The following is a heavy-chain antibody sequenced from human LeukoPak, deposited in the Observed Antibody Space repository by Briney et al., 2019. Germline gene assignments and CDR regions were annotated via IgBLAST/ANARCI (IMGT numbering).Heavy chain of an antibody. J-gene: IGHJ5*02. CDR3: ARDNSVRDEARWFNP. CDR2: ISPSGGST. Sequence: ASVKVSCKAFGYTFTSNYMHWVRQAPGQGPEWMGVISPSGGSTTYAQKFQGRVTLTRDMSTSTDYLELSSLRSEDTAVYYCARDNSVRDEARWFNPWGQGTLVTVSS. CDR1: GYTFTSNY. D-gene: IGHD5-24*01. V-gene: IGHV1-46*01.